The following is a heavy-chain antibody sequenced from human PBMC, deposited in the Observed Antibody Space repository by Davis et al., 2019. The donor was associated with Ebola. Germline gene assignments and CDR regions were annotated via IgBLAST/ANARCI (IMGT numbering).Heavy chain of an antibody. CDR1: GFTFSSYW. CDR3: AREAGYLGYDSSGYLY. J-gene: IGHJ4*02. Sequence: GESLKISCAASGFTFSSYWMSWVRQAPGKGLEWVANIKQDGSEKYYVDSVKGRFTISRDNAKNSLYLQMNSLRAEDTAVYYCAREAGYLGYDSSGYLYWGQGTLVTVSS. CDR2: IKQDGSEK. D-gene: IGHD3-22*01. V-gene: IGHV3-7*01.